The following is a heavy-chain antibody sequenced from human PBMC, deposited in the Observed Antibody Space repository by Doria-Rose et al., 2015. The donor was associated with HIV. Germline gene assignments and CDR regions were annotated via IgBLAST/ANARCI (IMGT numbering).Heavy chain of an antibody. CDR2: IFSDDER. J-gene: IGHJ4*02. D-gene: IGHD6-13*01. CDR1: GVSHSSPGMG. Sequence: QITLKESGPVLVKPTETLTLTCTVSGVSHSSPGMGVSWIRQPPGKALEWLANIFSDDERSYKPSLKGRLTISRGTSKSQVVLTMTDMDPVDTATYYCARIKSSRWYHKYYFDFWGQGTLVIVSA. V-gene: IGHV2-26*01. CDR3: ARIKSSRWYHKYYFDF.